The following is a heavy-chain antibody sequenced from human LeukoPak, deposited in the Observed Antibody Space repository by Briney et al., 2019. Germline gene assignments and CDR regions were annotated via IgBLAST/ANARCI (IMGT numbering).Heavy chain of an antibody. J-gene: IGHJ4*02. CDR1: GFTFSSYW. V-gene: IGHV3-7*01. D-gene: IGHD3-3*01. CDR2: IKQDGSEK. Sequence: GGSLRLSCAAFGFTFSSYWVSWVRQAPGKGLEWVANIKQDGSEKYYVDSVKGRFTISRDNAKNSLYLQMNSLRAEDTAVYYCARVPYDFWSGYHYYFDYWGQGTLVTVSS. CDR3: ARVPYDFWSGYHYYFDY.